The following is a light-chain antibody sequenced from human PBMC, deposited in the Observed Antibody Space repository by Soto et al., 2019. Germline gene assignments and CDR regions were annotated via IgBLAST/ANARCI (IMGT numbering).Light chain of an antibody. J-gene: IGLJ2*01. CDR1: SGHSSYA. CDR2: VNSDGSH. CDR3: QTWGTGIVV. V-gene: IGLV4-69*01. Sequence: QLVLTQSPSASASLGASVKLTCTLSSGHSSYAIAWHQQQPEKGPRYLMNVNSDGSHSKGDGIPDRFSGSSSGAERYLTISSLQSEDEADYYWQTWGTGIVVFGGGTKLTVL.